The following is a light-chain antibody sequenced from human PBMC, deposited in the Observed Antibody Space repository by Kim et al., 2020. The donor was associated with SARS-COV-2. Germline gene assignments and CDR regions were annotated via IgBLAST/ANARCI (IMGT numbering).Light chain of an antibody. V-gene: IGKV1-33*01. Sequence: ASVGDRVTITCQASQDISSKLNWDQQKPGKAPKHLIYDASNLGAGVPSRFSGSGSGTDFTFTISSLQPEDIATYYCQQYDNLPVTFGQGTRLEIK. CDR3: QQYDNLPVT. CDR1: QDISSK. CDR2: DAS. J-gene: IGKJ5*01.